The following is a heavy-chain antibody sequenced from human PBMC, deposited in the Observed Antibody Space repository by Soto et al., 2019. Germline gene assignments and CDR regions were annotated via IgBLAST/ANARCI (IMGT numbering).Heavy chain of an antibody. Sequence: SETLSLTCTFSGDSVVSASFCWIVIRQAPGKGLELIGFIYFSGSTNYNPSLKSRVTMSLGTSKNQFSLNLSSVTPADTAVYYCARVNSGRNWFDPWGQGTLVTVSS. V-gene: IGHV4-61*01. J-gene: IGHJ5*02. D-gene: IGHD6-19*01. CDR1: GDSVVSASFC. CDR2: IYFSGST. CDR3: ARVNSGRNWFDP.